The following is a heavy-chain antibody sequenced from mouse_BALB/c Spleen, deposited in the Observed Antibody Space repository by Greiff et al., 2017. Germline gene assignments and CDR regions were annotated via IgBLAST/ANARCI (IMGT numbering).Heavy chain of an antibody. J-gene: IGHJ3*01. CDR3: ATPDGYSRGFAY. Sequence: VQLVESGPSLVQPSQSLSITCTVSGFSLTSYGVHWVRQSPGKGLEWLGVIWRGGSTDYNAAFMSRLSITKDNSKSQVFFKMNSLQADDTAIYYCATPDGYSRGFAYWGQGTLVTVSA. D-gene: IGHD2-3*01. CDR2: IWRGGST. CDR1: GFSLTSYG. V-gene: IGHV2-5-1*01.